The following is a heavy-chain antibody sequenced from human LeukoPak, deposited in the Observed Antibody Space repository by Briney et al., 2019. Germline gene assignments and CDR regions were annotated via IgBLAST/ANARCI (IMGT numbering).Heavy chain of an antibody. D-gene: IGHD6-13*01. CDR1: GFTFSSYA. CDR2: ISGSGGST. V-gene: IGHV3-23*01. J-gene: IGHJ6*03. Sequence: GGSLRLSCAASGFTFSSYAMSWVRQAPGKGLEWVSAISGSGGSTYYADSVKGRFTISRDNSKNTLYLQMNSLRAEDTAVYYCAKDPYSSPYYYYYYMDVWGKGTTVTVSS. CDR3: AKDPYSSPYYYYYYMDV.